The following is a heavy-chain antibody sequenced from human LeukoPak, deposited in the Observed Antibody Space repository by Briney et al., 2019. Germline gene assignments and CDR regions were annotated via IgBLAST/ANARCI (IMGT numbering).Heavy chain of an antibody. CDR3: ARVGSGSYDY. V-gene: IGHV4-59*01. D-gene: IGHD1-26*01. J-gene: IGHJ4*02. CDR1: GGSIGSYH. CDR2: IYYSGSI. Sequence: KASETLSLTCTVSGGSIGSYHWSWIGHPPGKGLEWIGYIYYSGSINYNPSLKSRVTISVDTSKNQLSLRLSSMTAADTAVYYCARVGSGSYDYWGQGTLVTVSS.